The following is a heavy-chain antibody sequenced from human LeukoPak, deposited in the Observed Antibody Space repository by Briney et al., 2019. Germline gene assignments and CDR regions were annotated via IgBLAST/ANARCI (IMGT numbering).Heavy chain of an antibody. CDR1: GYTFTSYY. V-gene: IGHV1-46*01. CDR3: ARDPSSSPEFDY. CDR2: INPSGGST. D-gene: IGHD6-6*01. J-gene: IGHJ4*02. Sequence: ASVKVSCKASGYTFTSYYMHWVRQAPGQGLEWMGIINPSGGSTSYTQMFQGRVTMTRDTSTSTVYMELSSLRSEDTAVYYCARDPSSSPEFDYWGQGTLVTVSS.